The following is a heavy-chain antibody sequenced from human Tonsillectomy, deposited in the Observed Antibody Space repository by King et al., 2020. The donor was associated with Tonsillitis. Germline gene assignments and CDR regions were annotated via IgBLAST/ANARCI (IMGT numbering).Heavy chain of an antibody. CDR2: IDFSGST. CDR3: ARQTVGGNWFDP. CDR1: SGSISSSGYY. Sequence: QLQESGPGLVKPSETLSLTCTVSSGSISSSGYYWGWIRQPPGKGLEWIGNIDFSGSTHYTPSLKSRVTISVDASKNQFSLKLNSVTAADTAVYYCARQTVGGNWFDPWGQGTLVTVSS. V-gene: IGHV4-39*01. D-gene: IGHD4-11*01. J-gene: IGHJ5*02.